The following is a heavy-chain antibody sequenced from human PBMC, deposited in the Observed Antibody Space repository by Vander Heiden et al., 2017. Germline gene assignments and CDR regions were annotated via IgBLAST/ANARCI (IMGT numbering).Heavy chain of an antibody. Sequence: EVQLLESGGGLVQPGGSLRLSCAASGVTCSRYAMSWVRQAPGKGVEWVAAISGSGGSTYNADSVKGRFTISRDNSKNTLYLQMNSLRAEDTAVYYCAKVAGFWSGYAGDYWGQGTLVTVSS. CDR1: GVTCSRYA. D-gene: IGHD3-3*01. CDR3: AKVAGFWSGYAGDY. V-gene: IGHV3-23*01. J-gene: IGHJ4*02. CDR2: ISGSGGST.